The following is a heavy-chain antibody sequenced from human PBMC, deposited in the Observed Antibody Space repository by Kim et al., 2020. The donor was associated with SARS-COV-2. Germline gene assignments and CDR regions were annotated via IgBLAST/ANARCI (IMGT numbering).Heavy chain of an antibody. CDR3: ARGGYCSSTSCYRPFYFDY. V-gene: IGHV4-59*01. J-gene: IGHJ4*02. CDR2: IHNSGTT. CDR1: YGAISTYY. D-gene: IGHD2-2*01. Sequence: SETLSLTCTVSYGAISTYYWNWIRQPPGKGLEWIGHIHNSGTTSYNPSLKSRVSMSLNTSKNQFSLNLSSVTAADTAVYYCARGGYCSSTSCYRPFYFDYWGQGILVTVSS.